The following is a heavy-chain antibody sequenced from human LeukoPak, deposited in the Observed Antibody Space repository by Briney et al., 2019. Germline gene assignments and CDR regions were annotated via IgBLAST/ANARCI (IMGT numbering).Heavy chain of an antibody. CDR2: ISNDGSRK. CDR3: ARDRAWTSFDY. V-gene: IGHV3-30*03. J-gene: IGHJ4*02. CDR1: GFTFSRHG. Sequence: PGGALRLSCGTSGFTFSRHGMHWVRQARGKGVEWVAIISNDGSRKYSAHSVEGRFTISRDNSKNTLYLQMDSLRAEDTAVYYCARDRAWTSFDYRGQGTLVTVSS. D-gene: IGHD3/OR15-3a*01.